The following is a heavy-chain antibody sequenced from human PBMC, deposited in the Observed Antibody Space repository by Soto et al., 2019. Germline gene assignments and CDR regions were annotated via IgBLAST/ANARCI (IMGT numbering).Heavy chain of an antibody. Sequence: EVQLVESGGGLVQLGASRRLSCAASGFTFSSFWMTWVRQAPGKGLEWVANIKQDGSEKYYVDSVKGRFTISRDNARNSLFLEMKSLRSEDTAVYSCVRDRSGSYLEGFDYWGQGTLVTVSS. CDR2: IKQDGSEK. V-gene: IGHV3-7*01. CDR3: VRDRSGSYLEGFDY. J-gene: IGHJ4*02. CDR1: GFTFSSFW. D-gene: IGHD1-26*01.